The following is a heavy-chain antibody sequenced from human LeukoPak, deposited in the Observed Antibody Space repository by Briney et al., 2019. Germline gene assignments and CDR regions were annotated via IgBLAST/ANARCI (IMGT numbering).Heavy chain of an antibody. CDR3: ARGGIQLWSNNWVDP. Sequence: SETLSPTCTVSGGSMSSYYWSWIRQPPGKGLEWIGYIYYSGTTNYNPSLRSRATISVDTSKNLFSLKLSSVTAADTAVYYCARGGIQLWSNNWVDPWGQGTLVTVSS. D-gene: IGHD5-18*01. CDR2: IYYSGTT. J-gene: IGHJ5*02. CDR1: GGSMSSYY. V-gene: IGHV4-59*01.